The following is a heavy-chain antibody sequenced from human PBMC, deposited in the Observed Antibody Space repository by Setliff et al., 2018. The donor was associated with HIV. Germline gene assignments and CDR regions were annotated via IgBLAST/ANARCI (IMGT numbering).Heavy chain of an antibody. V-gene: IGHV4-59*01. J-gene: IGHJ6*03. Sequence: SETLSLTCTVSGGSISSYYWSWIRQPPGKGLEWIGYIYYSGSTNYNPSLKSRVAISVDTSKNQFSLKLSSVTAADTAVYYCARADIVVVPAAISSILYYYYYMDVWGKGTTVTVSS. D-gene: IGHD2-2*01. CDR3: ARADIVVVPAAISSILYYYYYMDV. CDR2: IYYSGST. CDR1: GGSISSYY.